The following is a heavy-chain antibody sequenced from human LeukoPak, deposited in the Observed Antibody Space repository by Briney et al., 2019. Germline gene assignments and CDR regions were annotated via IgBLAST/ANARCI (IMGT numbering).Heavy chain of an antibody. Sequence: GGSLRLSCAASGFTVSSNYMSWVRQAPGKGLEWVANIKQDGSEKYYVDSVEGQFTISRDNAKNSLYLQMNSLRAEDTAVYYCARGSSFYADYYTYWGQGTLVTVSS. J-gene: IGHJ4*02. CDR2: IKQDGSEK. CDR3: ARGSSFYADYYTY. CDR1: GFTVSSNY. D-gene: IGHD4-17*01. V-gene: IGHV3-7*01.